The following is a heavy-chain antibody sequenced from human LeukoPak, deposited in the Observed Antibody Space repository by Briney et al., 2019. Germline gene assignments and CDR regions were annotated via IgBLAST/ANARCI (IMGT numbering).Heavy chain of an antibody. J-gene: IGHJ4*02. Sequence: PGGSLRLSCAASGFTFRNHWMHWVRQTPGKGLVWVSRISSDGSSTTYADSVKGRFTISRDNAKNTLYLQMNNLRAEDTAMYYCARNQRGTGCPDMDYWGQGTLVIVSS. CDR1: GFTFRNHW. CDR3: ARNQRGTGCPDMDY. V-gene: IGHV3-74*03. D-gene: IGHD1/OR15-1a*01. CDR2: ISSDGSST.